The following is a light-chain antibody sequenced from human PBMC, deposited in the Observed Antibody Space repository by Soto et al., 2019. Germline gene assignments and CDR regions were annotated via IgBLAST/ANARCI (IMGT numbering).Light chain of an antibody. CDR1: QSVSSY. J-gene: IGKJ4*01. CDR2: DAA. Sequence: EIVLTQSPATLSLSPGERATLSCRASQSVSSYLAWYQQKPGQAPRLLIYDAANRATGIPARFSGSGSGTDFTLTISSLEPEDFAVYYCQHRNYWPPGATFGGGTKVEIK. CDR3: QHRNYWPPGAT. V-gene: IGKV3-11*01.